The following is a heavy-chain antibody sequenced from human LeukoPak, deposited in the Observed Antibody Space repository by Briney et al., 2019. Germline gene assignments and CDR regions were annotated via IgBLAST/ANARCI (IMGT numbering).Heavy chain of an antibody. Sequence: PSETLSLTCTVSGGSISSSSYYWGWIRQPPGKGLEWIGSIYYSGSTYYNPSLKSRVTISVDTSKNQFSLKLRSVTAADTAVYYCARGTIVVVSAAIDYWGQGTLVTVSS. CDR3: ARGTIVVVSAAIDY. CDR2: IYYSGST. J-gene: IGHJ4*02. CDR1: GGSISSSSYY. V-gene: IGHV4-39*01. D-gene: IGHD2-2*01.